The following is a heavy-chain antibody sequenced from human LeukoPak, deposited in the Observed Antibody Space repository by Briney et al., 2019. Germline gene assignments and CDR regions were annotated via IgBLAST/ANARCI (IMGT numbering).Heavy chain of an antibody. D-gene: IGHD3-22*01. CDR1: GYTFTSYG. CDR3: ARGRYYYDSSGYWNWFDP. Sequence: ASVKVSCKASGYTFTSYGISWVRQAPGQGLEWMGWMNPNSGNTGYAQKFQGRVTMTRNTSISTAYMELSSLRSEDTAVYYCARGRYYYDSSGYWNWFDPWGQGTLVTVSS. J-gene: IGHJ5*02. V-gene: IGHV1-8*02. CDR2: MNPNSGNT.